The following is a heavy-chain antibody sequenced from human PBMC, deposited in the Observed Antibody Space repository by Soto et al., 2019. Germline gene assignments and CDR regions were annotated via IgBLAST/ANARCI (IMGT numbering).Heavy chain of an antibody. Sequence: ASVKVSCKASGYTFTGYYMHWVRQAPGQGLEWMGWINPNSGGTNYAQKFQGWVTMTTDTSTSTAYMELRSLRSDDTAVYYCARDLGYDSSGLAFDIWGQGTMVTVSS. D-gene: IGHD3-22*01. J-gene: IGHJ3*02. CDR1: GYTFTGYY. CDR2: INPNSGGT. V-gene: IGHV1-2*04. CDR3: ARDLGYDSSGLAFDI.